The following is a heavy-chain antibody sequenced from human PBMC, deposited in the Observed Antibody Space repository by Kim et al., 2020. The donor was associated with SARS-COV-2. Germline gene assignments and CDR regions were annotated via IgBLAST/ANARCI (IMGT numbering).Heavy chain of an antibody. D-gene: IGHD2-15*01. Sequence: SETLSLTCTVSGGSISSSSYYWGWIRQPPGKGLEWIGSIYYSGSTYYNPSLKSRVTISVDTSKNQFSLKLSSVTAADTAVYYCARQRKVCSGGSCARLVYYYYGMDVWGQGTTGTVSS. J-gene: IGHJ6*02. CDR3: ARQRKVCSGGSCARLVYYYYGMDV. CDR2: IYYSGST. CDR1: GGSISSSSYY. V-gene: IGHV4-39*01.